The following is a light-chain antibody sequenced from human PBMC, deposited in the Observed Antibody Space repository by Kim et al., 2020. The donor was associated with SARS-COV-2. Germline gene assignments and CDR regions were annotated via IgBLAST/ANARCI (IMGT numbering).Light chain of an antibody. CDR2: DNN. J-gene: IGLJ3*02. Sequence: GQKVTISFSGSSSNIGTNYVSCYQQLPGTVPKVLIYDNNKRPSGIPDRFSGSKSGTSGTLDITGLQTGDEADYYCGTWDSSLSVWLFGGGTKVTVL. CDR3: GTWDSSLSVWL. CDR1: SSNIGTNY. V-gene: IGLV1-51*01.